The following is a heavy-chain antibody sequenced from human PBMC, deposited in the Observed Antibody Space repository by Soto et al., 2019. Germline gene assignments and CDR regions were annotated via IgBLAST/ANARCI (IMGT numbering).Heavy chain of an antibody. V-gene: IGHV3-23*01. Sequence: EVQLLESGGGLVQPGGSLRLSCAASGFTFSSYAMSWVRQAPGKGLEWVSAISGSGGSTYYADSVKGRFTISRDNSKNTLYLQMNSLRAEDTAVYYCAKDRVRVPNVLLWFGALWFDPWGQGTLVTVSS. D-gene: IGHD3-10*01. CDR3: AKDRVRVPNVLLWFGALWFDP. CDR2: ISGSGGST. CDR1: GFTFSSYA. J-gene: IGHJ5*02.